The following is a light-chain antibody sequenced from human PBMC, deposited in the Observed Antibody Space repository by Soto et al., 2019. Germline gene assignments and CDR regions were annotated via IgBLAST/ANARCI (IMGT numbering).Light chain of an antibody. Sequence: QSALTQPASVSGSPGQSITISCTGTTSDVGGYNYVSWYQQYPGKAPKLMIYDVSNRPSGVSNRFSGSKSGNTASLTISGLQAEDEADYYCSSYTSTNKGVFGGGTKLPS. V-gene: IGLV2-14*03. CDR3: SSYTSTNKGV. CDR1: TSDVGGYNY. CDR2: DVS. J-gene: IGLJ2*01.